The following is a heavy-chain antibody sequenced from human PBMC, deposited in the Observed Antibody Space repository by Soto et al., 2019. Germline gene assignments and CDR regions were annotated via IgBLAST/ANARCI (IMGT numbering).Heavy chain of an antibody. CDR1: GGTIRSSNYY. CDR3: AGMPYTSGLRFDP. J-gene: IGHJ5*02. D-gene: IGHD6-19*01. CDR2: IDYSGST. Sequence: SETLSLTCTVSGGTIRSSNYYWAWIRQPPGKGLEWIGSIDYSGSTYYNPSLASRVSISLDRSNNQCSLKLKSVTAADTAVYFCAGMPYTSGLRFDPWGPGTLVTVSS. V-gene: IGHV4-39*07.